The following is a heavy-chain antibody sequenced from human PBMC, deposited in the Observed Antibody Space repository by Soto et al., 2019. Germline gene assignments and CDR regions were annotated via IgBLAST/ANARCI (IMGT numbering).Heavy chain of an antibody. CDR1: GGSISDGAYN. CDR2: IYDSGNT. Sequence: QVQLQESGPGLVKPSQTLSLTCTVSGGSISDGAYNWSWIRQPPGKGLEWIGHIYDSGNTYNNPSLKSRLTISVDTSKNHFSLNLNSVTAADTAVYYCASGLSGDKVDQWGQGTLVTVSS. CDR3: ASGLSGDKVDQ. D-gene: IGHD2-21*01. J-gene: IGHJ4*02. V-gene: IGHV4-30-4*01.